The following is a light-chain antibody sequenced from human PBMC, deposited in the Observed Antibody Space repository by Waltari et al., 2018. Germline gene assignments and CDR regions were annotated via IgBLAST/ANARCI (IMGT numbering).Light chain of an antibody. CDR2: DVS. Sequence: QSALTQPASVSGSPGQSITISCTGTSSDVGRYKYVSWYQQNPGKAPKLIIHDVSDRPLGVSNRFSRSKFGNTASLTISGLQAEDEADYYCISYTSSKTYVFGTGTKVTVL. CDR1: SSDVGRYKY. J-gene: IGLJ1*01. V-gene: IGLV2-14*03. CDR3: ISYTSSKTYV.